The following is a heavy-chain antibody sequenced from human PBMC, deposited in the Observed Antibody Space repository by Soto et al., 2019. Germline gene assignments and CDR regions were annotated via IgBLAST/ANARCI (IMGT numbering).Heavy chain of an antibody. CDR1: VGSLSSIAYS. CDR3: ARELLFYDSDGFSWDDAFDI. Sequence: QMTLQESGSGLVKPSQTLSLTCAVSVGSLSSIAYSWSWIRQPPGKGRGGFGFLYQSGGTYYNPSLKSRVTMSLDRPKNQFSLKLSSVTAADTAVYYCARELLFYDSDGFSWDDAFDIWGQGTMVTVSS. V-gene: IGHV4-30-2*01. CDR2: LYQSGGT. J-gene: IGHJ3*02. D-gene: IGHD3-22*01.